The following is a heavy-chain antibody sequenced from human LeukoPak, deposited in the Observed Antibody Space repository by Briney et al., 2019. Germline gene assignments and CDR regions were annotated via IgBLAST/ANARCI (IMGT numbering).Heavy chain of an antibody. V-gene: IGHV4-39*07. CDR3: ARAPSITRAYYFDY. Sequence: SETLSLTCTVSGGSISSSSYYWGWIRQPPGKGLEWIGSIYYSGSTYYNPSLKSRVTISVDTSKNQFSLKLSSVTAADAAVYYCARAPSITRAYYFDYWGQGTLVTVSS. CDR1: GGSISSSSYY. D-gene: IGHD3-10*01. CDR2: IYYSGST. J-gene: IGHJ4*02.